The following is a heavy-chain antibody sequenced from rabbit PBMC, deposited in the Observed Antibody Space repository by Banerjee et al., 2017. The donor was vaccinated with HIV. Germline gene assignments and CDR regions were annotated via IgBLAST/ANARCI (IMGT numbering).Heavy chain of an antibody. CDR1: GFSFSNNYV. D-gene: IGHD8-1*01. Sequence: QEQLEESGGDLVKPEGSLTLTCTASGFSFSNNYVMCWVRQAPGKGLEWIGCINTDSGSAYYASWVISRFTITSNTNQNTVTLQMTSLTGADTATYFCARSYAGSSDHYFFDLWGPGTLVTVS. CDR2: INTDSGSA. CDR3: ARSYAGSSDHYFFDL. V-gene: IGHV1S45*01. J-gene: IGHJ4*01.